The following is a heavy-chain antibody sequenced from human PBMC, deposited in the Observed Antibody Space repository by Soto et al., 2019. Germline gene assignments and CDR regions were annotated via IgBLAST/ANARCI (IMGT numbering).Heavy chain of an antibody. J-gene: IGHJ6*02. V-gene: IGHV3-23*01. Sequence: PGGSLRLSCAASGFTFSSYAMSWVRQAPGKGLEWVSAISGSGGSTYYADSVKGRFTISRDNSKNTLYLQMNSLRAEDTAVYYCAKDQPPSFSTDYGMDVWGQGTTVTVSS. CDR2: ISGSGGST. CDR3: AKDQPPSFSTDYGMDV. D-gene: IGHD2-2*01. CDR1: GFTFSSYA.